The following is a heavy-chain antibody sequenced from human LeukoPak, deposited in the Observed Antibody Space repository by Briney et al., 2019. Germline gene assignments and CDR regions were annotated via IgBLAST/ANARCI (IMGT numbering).Heavy chain of an antibody. Sequence: SETLSLTCTVSGGSISSYYWSWIRQPPAKGLEWDGYIYYSGSTNYNPSLKSRVTISVDTSKNQFSLKLSSVTAADTAVYYCARHYEIKNRYYFDYWGQGTLVTVSS. CDR1: GGSISSYY. CDR2: IYYSGST. V-gene: IGHV4-59*01. CDR3: ARHYEIKNRYYFDY. J-gene: IGHJ4*02. D-gene: IGHD3-9*01.